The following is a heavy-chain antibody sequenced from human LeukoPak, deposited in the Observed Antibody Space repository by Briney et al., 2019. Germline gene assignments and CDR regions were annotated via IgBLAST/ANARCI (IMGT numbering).Heavy chain of an antibody. Sequence: ASVKVSRKASGYTFTSYGISWVRQAPGQGLEWMGWISAYNGNTNYAQKLQGRVTMTTDTSTSTAYMELRSLRSDDTAVYYCARVSDYDFWSGSNHYWGQGTLVTVSS. J-gene: IGHJ4*02. D-gene: IGHD3-3*01. V-gene: IGHV1-18*01. CDR1: GYTFTSYG. CDR3: ARVSDYDFWSGSNHY. CDR2: ISAYNGNT.